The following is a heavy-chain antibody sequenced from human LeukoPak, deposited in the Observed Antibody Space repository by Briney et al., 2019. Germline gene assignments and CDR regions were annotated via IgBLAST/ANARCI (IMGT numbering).Heavy chain of an antibody. CDR1: GFTFDDYG. CDR2: INWNGGST. D-gene: IGHD3-16*01. V-gene: IGHV3-20*04. Sequence: GGSLRLSCAASGFTFDDYGMSWVRQAPGKGLEWVSGINWNGGSTGYADSVKGRFTISRDNAKNSLYLQMNSLRAEDTAVYYCASGGGPYDPLAYYFDYWGQGTLVTVSS. J-gene: IGHJ4*02. CDR3: ASGGGPYDPLAYYFDY.